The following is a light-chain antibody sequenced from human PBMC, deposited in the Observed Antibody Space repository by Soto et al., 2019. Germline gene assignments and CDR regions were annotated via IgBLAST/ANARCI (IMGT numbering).Light chain of an antibody. CDR3: AAWDDSLNGWV. CDR2: SND. V-gene: IGLV1-44*01. CDR1: SSNIGSNT. Sequence: SVLTQAPSASGTPGQRVTISCSGSSSNIGSNTVSWYQQVPGTAPKLLIYSNDQRPSGVPDRFSGSKSGTSASLAIGGLQSEDEADYYCAAWDDSLNGWVFGGGTKVTVL. J-gene: IGLJ3*02.